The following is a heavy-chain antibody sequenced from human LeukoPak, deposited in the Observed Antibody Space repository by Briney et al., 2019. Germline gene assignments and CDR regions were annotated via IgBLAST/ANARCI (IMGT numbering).Heavy chain of an antibody. V-gene: IGHV3-7*05. CDR1: GFTFSVYW. CDR3: ARDEGVVGLYAK. D-gene: IGHD2/OR15-2a*01. Sequence: PGGSLRLSCAASGFTFSVYWMTWVRQAPGKGLEWVADIKEDGSEEYYVDSVKGRFTISRDNAQRSLFLQLKSLIAEDTAVYYCARDEGVVGLYAKWGQGTLVTVST. J-gene: IGHJ4*02. CDR2: IKEDGSEE.